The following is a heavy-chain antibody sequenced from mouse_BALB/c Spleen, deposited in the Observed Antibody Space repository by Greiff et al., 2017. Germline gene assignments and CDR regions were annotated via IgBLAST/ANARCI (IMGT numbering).Heavy chain of an antibody. D-gene: IGHD1-1*01. J-gene: IGHJ1*01. CDR2: INPNNGGT. V-gene: IGHV1-18*01. Sequence: EVQLQQSGPELVKPGASVKIPCKASGYTFTDYNMDWVKQSHGKSLEWIGDINPNNGGTIYNQKFKGKATLTVDKSSSTAYMELRSLTSEDTAVYYCARRGLYYGSSYRYFDVWGAGTTVTVSS. CDR3: ARRGLYYGSSYRYFDV. CDR1: GYTFTDYN.